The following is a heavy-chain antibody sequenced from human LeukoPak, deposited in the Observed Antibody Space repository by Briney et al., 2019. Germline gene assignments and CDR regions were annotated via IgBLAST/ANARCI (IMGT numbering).Heavy chain of an antibody. CDR2: IIPMFGTT. J-gene: IGHJ2*01. D-gene: IGHD2-2*01. V-gene: IGHV1-69*13. Sequence: ASVKVSCKASGGTFSSYAINWVRQAPGQGLEWMGGIIPMFGTTNYAQKFQGRVTITADESTSTAYMELSSLRSEDTAVSYCAKNSSTRYTYWYFDLWGRGTLVTVSS. CDR1: GGTFSSYA. CDR3: AKNSSTRYTYWYFDL.